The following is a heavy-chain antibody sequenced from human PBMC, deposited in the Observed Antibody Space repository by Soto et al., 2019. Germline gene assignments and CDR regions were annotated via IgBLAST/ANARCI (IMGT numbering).Heavy chain of an antibody. CDR3: ASIAAAGTPDFDY. CDR2: MSAYNGNT. Sequence: GASVKVSCKASGYTFTSYGISWVRQAPGQGLEWMGWMSAYNGNTNYAQKLQGRVTMTTDTSKSTAYMELRSLTSDDTAVYYCASIAAAGTPDFDYWGQGTLVTVSS. V-gene: IGHV1-18*04. J-gene: IGHJ4*02. CDR1: GYTFTSYG. D-gene: IGHD6-13*01.